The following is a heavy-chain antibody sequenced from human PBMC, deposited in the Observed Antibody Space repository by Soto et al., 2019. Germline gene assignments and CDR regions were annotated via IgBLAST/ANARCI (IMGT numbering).Heavy chain of an antibody. J-gene: IGHJ2*01. CDR1: GGSISSGGYY. D-gene: IGHD5-12*01. V-gene: IGHV4-31*03. CDR3: AGGQRWLQPVDWYFDL. CDR2: IYDSGST. Sequence: QVQLQESGPGLVKPSQTLSLTCIVSGGSISSGGYYWSWIRQHPGKGLEWIGYIYDSGSTYCNPSLKSRVTISVDTSQNQFSLKLSSVTAADTAVYYCAGGQRWLQPVDWYFDLWGRGTLVTVSS.